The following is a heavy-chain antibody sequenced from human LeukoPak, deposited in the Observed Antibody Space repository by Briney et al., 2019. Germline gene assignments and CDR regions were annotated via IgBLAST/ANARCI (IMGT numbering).Heavy chain of an antibody. Sequence: GESLKISCKVSGYSFPSYSIGWVRQMSGKGLEWMGIIYPGDSDTRYSPSFQGQVTISADKSISAAYLQWSSLKASDTAMYYCAKLASGSYYIDYWGQGTLVTVSP. J-gene: IGHJ4*02. CDR1: GYSFPSYS. D-gene: IGHD3-10*01. CDR3: AKLASGSYYIDY. CDR2: IYPGDSDT. V-gene: IGHV5-51*01.